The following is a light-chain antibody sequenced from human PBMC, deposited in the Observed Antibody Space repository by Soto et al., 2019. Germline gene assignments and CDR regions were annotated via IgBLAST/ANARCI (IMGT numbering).Light chain of an antibody. J-gene: IGKJ2*01. CDR1: QSLSSY. V-gene: IGKV1-39*01. CDR3: QQSYRTPPT. Sequence: DIQMTQTPSSLSASVGDRVTITCRASQSLSSYLNWYQQNPGKAPKLLIYAASSLQSGVPSRFSGSGSGTDYTLTISSLQPEDFATYYCQQSYRTPPTFGQGTKLEIK. CDR2: AAS.